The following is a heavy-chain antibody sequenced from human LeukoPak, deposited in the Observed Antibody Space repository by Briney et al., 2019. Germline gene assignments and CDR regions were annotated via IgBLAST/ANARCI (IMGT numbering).Heavy chain of an antibody. D-gene: IGHD3-3*01. V-gene: IGHV1-69*05. CDR2: IIPIFGTA. Sequence: ASVKVSCKASGGTFSSYAISWVRQAPGQGLEWMGGIIPIFGTANYAQKFQGRVTITTDESTSTAYMELSSLRSEDTAVYCCARPEYYDDAFDIWGQGTMVTVSS. CDR3: ARPEYYDDAFDI. CDR1: GGTFSSYA. J-gene: IGHJ3*02.